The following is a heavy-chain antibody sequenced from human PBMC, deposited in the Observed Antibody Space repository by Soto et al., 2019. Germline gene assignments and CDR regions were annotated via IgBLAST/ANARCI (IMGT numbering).Heavy chain of an antibody. Sequence: ASVEVSCKASGYTFTDYFVHWVRLAPGQGLEWMGWVNPDTGVATFPQKFQGRVTVTRDASINTDYMELTHLTSEDTGIYYCARDPIRGGVPYFFDFWGRGTQVT. V-gene: IGHV1-2*02. D-gene: IGHD3-16*01. CDR2: VNPDTGVA. CDR1: GYTFTDYF. J-gene: IGHJ4*02. CDR3: ARDPIRGGVPYFFDF.